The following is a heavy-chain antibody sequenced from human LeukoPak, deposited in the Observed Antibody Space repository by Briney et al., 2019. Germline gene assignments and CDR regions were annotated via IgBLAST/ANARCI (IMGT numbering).Heavy chain of an antibody. Sequence: GGSLRLSCAASGFTFSSYGMHWVRQAPGKGLEWVAVIWYDGSNKYYADSVKGRFTISRDNSKNTLYLQMNSLRAEDTAVYYCARYSPDFVLVPAAGGGAYYYYYRAVGEKGPRVTVSS. CDR2: IWYDGSNK. D-gene: IGHD2-2*01. J-gene: IGHJ6*03. CDR3: ARYSPDFVLVPAAGGGAYYYYYRAV. V-gene: IGHV3-33*01. CDR1: GFTFSSYG.